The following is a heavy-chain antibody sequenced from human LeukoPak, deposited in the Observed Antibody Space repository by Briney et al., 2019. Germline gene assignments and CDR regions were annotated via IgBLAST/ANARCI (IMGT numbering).Heavy chain of an antibody. CDR3: ARASPSTDSSFDY. CDR1: GGSISRGGYY. Sequence: SETLSLTCTVSGGSISRGGYYWGWIRQHPGMGLEWIGYIFYGGNTYYSPSLKSRVTISVDTSKNQFSLKLSSVTAADTAVYYCARASPSTDSSFDYWGQGTLVTVSS. V-gene: IGHV4-31*03. D-gene: IGHD6-6*01. J-gene: IGHJ4*02. CDR2: IFYGGNT.